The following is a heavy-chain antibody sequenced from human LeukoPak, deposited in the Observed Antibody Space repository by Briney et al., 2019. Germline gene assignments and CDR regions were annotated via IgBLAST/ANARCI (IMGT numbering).Heavy chain of an antibody. CDR1: GFTFSSYA. CDR2: ISGSGGST. Sequence: PGGSLRLSCAASGFTFSSYAMSWVRQAPGKGLEWVGAISGSGGSTYYADSVKGRFTISRDNSKNTLYLQMNSLRAEETAVYYCAKSRDYGDRSLNYWGQGTLVTVSS. D-gene: IGHD4-17*01. CDR3: AKSRDYGDRSLNY. V-gene: IGHV3-23*01. J-gene: IGHJ4*02.